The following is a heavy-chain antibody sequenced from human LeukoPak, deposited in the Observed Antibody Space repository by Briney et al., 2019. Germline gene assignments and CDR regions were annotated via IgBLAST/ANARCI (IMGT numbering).Heavy chain of an antibody. CDR1: GFTFSDHY. D-gene: IGHD6-25*01. Sequence: GGSLRLSCAASGFTFSDHYMDWVRQAPGKGLEWVGRIRNKANSYTTEYAASVKGRFTVSRDESQNSVYLQMNSLKTEDTAVYYCVRVYSSGWAGSYFDYWGQGTLVTVSS. CDR3: VRVYSSGWAGSYFDY. CDR2: IRNKANSYTT. V-gene: IGHV3-72*01. J-gene: IGHJ4*02.